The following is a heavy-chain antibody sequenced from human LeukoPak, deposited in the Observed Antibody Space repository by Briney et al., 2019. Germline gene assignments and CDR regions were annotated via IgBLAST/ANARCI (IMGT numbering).Heavy chain of an antibody. V-gene: IGHV3-48*04. D-gene: IGHD2-8*01. CDR3: VRDPHALDY. Sequence: GGSLRLSRAASGFTFSSYSMNWVRQAPGKGLEWVSYIRHSGSPMYYADSVKGRFTISRDNAKNSLYLQMNSLRVEDTAVYYCVRDPHALDYWGQGTLVTVSS. J-gene: IGHJ4*02. CDR1: GFTFSSYS. CDR2: IRHSGSPM.